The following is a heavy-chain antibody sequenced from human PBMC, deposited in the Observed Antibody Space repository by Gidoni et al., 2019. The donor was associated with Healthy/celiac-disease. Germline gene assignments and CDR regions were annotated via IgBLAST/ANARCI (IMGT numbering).Heavy chain of an antibody. V-gene: IGHV3-7*03. Sequence: EVQLVESGGVLVQAGGSLSLSCAASGFPFSVYCISWVLQAPGDGLEWVANIKQDGSEKYYVDSVKGRFTISRDNAKNSLYLQMNSLRAEDTAVYYCARGHDMYYYDSSGYYYPSVHYYYYYGMDVWGQGTTVTVSS. J-gene: IGHJ6*02. CDR3: ARGHDMYYYDSSGYYYPSVHYYYYYGMDV. D-gene: IGHD3-22*01. CDR1: GFPFSVYC. CDR2: IKQDGSEK.